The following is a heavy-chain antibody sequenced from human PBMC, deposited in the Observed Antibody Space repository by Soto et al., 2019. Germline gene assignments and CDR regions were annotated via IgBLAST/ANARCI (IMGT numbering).Heavy chain of an antibody. CDR3: ARVVRSDYDFWSGYYIGNWFDP. CDR2: IYYSGST. CDR1: GGSISSYY. J-gene: IGHJ5*02. D-gene: IGHD3-3*01. Sequence: SETLSLTCTVSGGSISSYYWSWIRQPPGKGLEWIGYIYYSGSTNYNPSLKSRVTISVETSKNQFSLKLSSVTAADTAVYYCARVVRSDYDFWSGYYIGNWFDPWGQGTLVTVSS. V-gene: IGHV4-59*01.